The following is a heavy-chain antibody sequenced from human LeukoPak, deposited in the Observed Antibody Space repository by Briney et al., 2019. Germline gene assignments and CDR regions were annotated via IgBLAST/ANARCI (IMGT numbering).Heavy chain of an antibody. Sequence: GGSLRLSCAASGFTFRNYWMSWVRQAPGKGLEWVANIKQDGSEKYYVDSVKGRFTISRDTAKISLYLQMNSLRSEDTAVYYCARANLGYCSSTSCHNNFDYWGQGTLVTVSS. J-gene: IGHJ4*02. V-gene: IGHV3-7*03. CDR3: ARANLGYCSSTSCHNNFDY. CDR1: GFTFRNYW. D-gene: IGHD2-2*01. CDR2: IKQDGSEK.